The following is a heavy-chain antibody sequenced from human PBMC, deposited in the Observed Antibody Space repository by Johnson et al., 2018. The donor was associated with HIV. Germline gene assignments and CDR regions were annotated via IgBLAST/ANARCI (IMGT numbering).Heavy chain of an antibody. CDR1: GFTFSSYG. J-gene: IGHJ3*02. D-gene: IGHD1-26*01. V-gene: IGHV3-30*18. Sequence: QVQLVESGGGVVQPGRSLRLSCAASGFTFSSYGMHWVRQAPGKGLEWVAVISYDGSNKYYADSVKGRFTISRDNAKNSLHLQMNSLRAEDTALYYCAKARRQKVEASDLYAVDIWGQGKMVTVSS. CDR2: ISYDGSNK. CDR3: AKARRQKVEASDLYAVDI.